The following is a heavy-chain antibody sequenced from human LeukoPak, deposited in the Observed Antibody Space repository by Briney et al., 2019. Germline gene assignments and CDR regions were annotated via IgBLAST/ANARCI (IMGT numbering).Heavy chain of an antibody. CDR2: INPNSGGT. D-gene: IGHD2-15*01. J-gene: IGHJ4*02. V-gene: IGHV1-2*04. CDR1: GYTFTGYY. Sequence: ASVKVSCKASGYTFTGYYMHWVRQAPGQGLEWMGWINPNSGGTNYAQKFQGWVTMNRDTSISTAYMELSRLRSDDTAVYYCARARYCSGGSCYGLFDYWGQGTLVTVSS. CDR3: ARARYCSGGSCYGLFDY.